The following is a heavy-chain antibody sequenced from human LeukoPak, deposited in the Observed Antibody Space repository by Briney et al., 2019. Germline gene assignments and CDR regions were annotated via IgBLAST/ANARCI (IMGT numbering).Heavy chain of an antibody. V-gene: IGHV3-30*02. CDR1: GFTFSSYG. CDR2: IRYVGSNK. Sequence: QPGGSLRLSCAASGFTFSSYGMHWVRQAPGKGLEWVAFIRYVGSNKYYADSVKGRFTISRDNSKNTLYLQMNSLRAEDTAVYYCAKDFRDTVHYWGQGTLVTVSS. CDR3: AKDFRDTVHY. J-gene: IGHJ4*02. D-gene: IGHD4-17*01.